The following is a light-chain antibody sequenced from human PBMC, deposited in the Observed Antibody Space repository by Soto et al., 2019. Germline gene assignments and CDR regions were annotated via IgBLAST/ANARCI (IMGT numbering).Light chain of an antibody. Sequence: QTVVTQEPSFSVSPGGTVTLTCGLSSGSVSTSSYPSWYQQTPGQAPRTLIYYTSTRSSGVPDRFSGSILGNKAALTITGAQADDESDYYCVLYMGSGIWVFGGGTKLTVL. CDR1: SGSVSTSSY. CDR3: VLYMGSGIWV. J-gene: IGLJ3*02. V-gene: IGLV8-61*01. CDR2: YTS.